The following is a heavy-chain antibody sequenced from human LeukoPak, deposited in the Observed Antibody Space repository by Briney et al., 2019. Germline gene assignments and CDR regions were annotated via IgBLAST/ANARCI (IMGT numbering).Heavy chain of an antibody. CDR1: GGSISSYY. Sequence: KPSETLSLTCTVSGGSISSYYWNWIRQPPGKGLEWIGYIYYSGSTNYTPSLKSRVTISVDTSKTQFSLKLSAVTAADTAVYYCARLRYDSSGYRSSSYYFEYWGQGTLVTVSS. J-gene: IGHJ4*02. D-gene: IGHD3-22*01. CDR3: ARLRYDSSGYRSSSYYFEY. CDR2: IYYSGST. V-gene: IGHV4-59*01.